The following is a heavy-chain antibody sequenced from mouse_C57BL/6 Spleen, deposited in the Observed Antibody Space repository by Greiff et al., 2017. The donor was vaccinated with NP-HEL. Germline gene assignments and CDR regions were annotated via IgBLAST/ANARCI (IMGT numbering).Heavy chain of an antibody. D-gene: IGHD2-4*01. CDR2: ISDGGSYT. CDR3: ARSMITTTRYYAMDY. Sequence: EVMLVESGGGLVKPGGSLKLSCAASGFTFSSYAMSWVRQTPEKRLEWVATISDGGSYTYYPDNVKGRFTISRDNAKNNLYLQMSHLKSEDTAMYYCARSMITTTRYYAMDYWGQGTSVTVSS. CDR1: GFTFSSYA. V-gene: IGHV5-4*03. J-gene: IGHJ4*01.